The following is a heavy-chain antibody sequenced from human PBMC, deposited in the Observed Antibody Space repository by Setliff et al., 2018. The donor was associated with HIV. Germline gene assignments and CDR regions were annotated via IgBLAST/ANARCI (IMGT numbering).Heavy chain of an antibody. CDR3: VTGSAARPFDY. CDR2: IIPIFGTA. Sequence: GASVKVSCKASGDTFSSYAISWVRQAPGQGLEWMGRIIPIFGTANYAQKFQGGVTITADKSTSTAYMELSSLISEDTAVYYYVTGSAARPFDYWGQGTLVTVSS. V-gene: IGHV1-69*06. CDR1: GDTFSSYA. D-gene: IGHD6-6*01. J-gene: IGHJ4*02.